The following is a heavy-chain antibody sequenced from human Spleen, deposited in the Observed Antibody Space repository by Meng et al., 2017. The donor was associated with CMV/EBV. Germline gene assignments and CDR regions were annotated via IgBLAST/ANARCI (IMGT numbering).Heavy chain of an antibody. D-gene: IGHD2-2*01. CDR3: ARDIEYCSGTGCYEDCFDP. V-gene: IGHV1-18*04. CDR2: ISPYNGDT. Sequence: TNYGISWVRQAPGQGLEWMGWISPYNGDTNYARNLRGRVTMTTDTPTSTAYMELRSLRSDDTAVYYCARDIEYCSGTGCYEDCFDPWGQGTLVTVSS. CDR1: TNYG. J-gene: IGHJ5*02.